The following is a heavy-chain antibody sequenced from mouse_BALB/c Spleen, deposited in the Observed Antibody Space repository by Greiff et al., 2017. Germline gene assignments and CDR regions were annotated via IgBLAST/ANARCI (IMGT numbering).Heavy chain of an antibody. CDR1: GFTFSSYT. D-gene: IGHD1-2*01. Sequence: EVKLVESGGGLVQPGGSLKLSCAASGFTFSSYTMSWVRQTPEKRLEWVAYISNGGGSTYYPDTVKGRFTISRDNAKNTLYLQVSSLKSEDTAMYYCARRYYGYDYFDYWGQGTTLTVSS. J-gene: IGHJ2*01. CDR3: ARRYYGYDYFDY. CDR2: ISNGGGST. V-gene: IGHV5-12-2*01.